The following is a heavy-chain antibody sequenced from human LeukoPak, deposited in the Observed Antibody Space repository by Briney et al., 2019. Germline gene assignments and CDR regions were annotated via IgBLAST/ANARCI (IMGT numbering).Heavy chain of an antibody. V-gene: IGHV3-30*04. CDR1: GFTFSSYA. J-gene: IGHJ4*02. Sequence: LPGGSLRLSCAASGFTFSSYAMHWVRQAPGKGLEWVAVISYDGSNKYYADSVKGRFTISRDNSKNSLYLLMNSLRTEDTALYYCAKDRSATVTGRHLFDSWGQGTLVTVSS. CDR2: ISYDGSNK. CDR3: AKDRSATVTGRHLFDS. D-gene: IGHD4-17*01.